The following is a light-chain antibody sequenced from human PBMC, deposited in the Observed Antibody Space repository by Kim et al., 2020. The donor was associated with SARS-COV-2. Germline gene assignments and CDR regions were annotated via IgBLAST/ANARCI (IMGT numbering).Light chain of an antibody. V-gene: IGKV3-20*01. J-gene: IGKJ4*01. CDR1: QSVSSRF. CDR3: QQYGSSPPLT. CDR2: GAS. Sequence: PGERAPLSCRASQSVSSRFLAWYQQKPGQAPRLLIYGASSRATGIPDRFSGSGSGTDFTLTISRLESEDFAVYYCQQYGSSPPLTFGGGTKVDIK.